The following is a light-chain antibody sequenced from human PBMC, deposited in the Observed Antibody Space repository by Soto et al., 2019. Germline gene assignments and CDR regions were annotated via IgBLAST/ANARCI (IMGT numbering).Light chain of an antibody. V-gene: IGKV3-20*01. CDR3: QQYGTSPWT. CDR1: QSVSSSY. CDR2: GAS. Sequence: EIVLTQSPGTLSLSPGERATLSCRASQSVSSSYLAWYQQKPGQAPRLLIFGASSRATGIPARFRGSGSGTDFTLTISRLEPEDFAVYYCQQYGTSPWTFGQGTEVEI. J-gene: IGKJ1*01.